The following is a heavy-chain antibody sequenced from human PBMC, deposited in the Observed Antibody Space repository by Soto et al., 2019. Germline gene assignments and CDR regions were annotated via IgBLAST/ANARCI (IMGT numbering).Heavy chain of an antibody. Sequence: PSETLSLTCTVSGGSISSSSYYWGWIRQPPGKGLEWIGSIYYSGSTYYNPSLKSRVTISVDTSKNQFSLKLSSVTAADTAVYYCARHTRGYSSGWYWIFDYWGQGTLVTVSS. CDR2: IYYSGST. D-gene: IGHD6-19*01. J-gene: IGHJ4*02. CDR1: GGSISSSSYY. V-gene: IGHV4-39*07. CDR3: ARHTRGYSSGWYWIFDY.